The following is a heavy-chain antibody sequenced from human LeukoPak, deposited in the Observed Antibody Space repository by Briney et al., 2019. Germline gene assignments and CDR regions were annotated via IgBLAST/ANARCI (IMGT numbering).Heavy chain of an antibody. Sequence: TGGSLRLSCAASGFTFSSYWMSWVRQAPGKGLEWVANIKQDGSEKYYVDSVKGRFTISRDNAKNSLYLQMNSLRAEDTAVYYCARDPGGWAYYFDYWGQGTLVTVSS. CDR3: ARDPGGWAYYFDY. CDR2: IKQDGSEK. D-gene: IGHD6-19*01. J-gene: IGHJ4*02. V-gene: IGHV3-7*01. CDR1: GFTFSSYW.